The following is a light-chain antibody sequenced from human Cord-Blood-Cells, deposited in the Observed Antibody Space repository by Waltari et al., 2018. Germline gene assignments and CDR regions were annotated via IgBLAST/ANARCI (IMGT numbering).Light chain of an antibody. CDR2: DVS. Sequence: QSALTQPASVSGSPGQSTTISCTGTLSDVGGLHYVSWYQQHPGNAPKLMIYDVSNRPSGVSNRFSGSKAGNTASLTISGLQAEDEADYYCSSYTSSSTPYVFGTGTKVTVL. J-gene: IGLJ1*01. CDR1: LSDVGGLHY. V-gene: IGLV2-14*01. CDR3: SSYTSSSTPYV.